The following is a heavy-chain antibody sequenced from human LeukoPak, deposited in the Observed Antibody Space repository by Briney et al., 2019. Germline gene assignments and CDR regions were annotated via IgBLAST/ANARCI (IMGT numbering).Heavy chain of an antibody. Sequence: SETLSLTCAVYDGSFSGYYWSWIRQPPGKGLEWIGEINHSGSTNYNPSLKSRVTISVDTSKNQFSLKLSSVTAADTAVYYCARDMGMAAAGQFDYWGQGTLVTVSS. D-gene: IGHD6-13*01. V-gene: IGHV4-34*01. CDR3: ARDMGMAAAGQFDY. CDR2: INHSGST. CDR1: DGSFSGYY. J-gene: IGHJ4*02.